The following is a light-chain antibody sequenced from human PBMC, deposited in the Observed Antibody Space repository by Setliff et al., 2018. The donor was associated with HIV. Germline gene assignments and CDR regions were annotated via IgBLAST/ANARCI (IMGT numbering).Light chain of an antibody. CDR1: RSNVGSNS. CDR2: EDN. Sequence: ISCSGSRSNVGSNSVSWYRQVPGTGPKLLIYEDNKRPSGIPDRFSASKSGTSATLDITGLPTGDEADYFCGAWDSGLSVMVFGGGTK. CDR3: GAWDSGLSVMV. V-gene: IGLV1-51*01. J-gene: IGLJ2*01.